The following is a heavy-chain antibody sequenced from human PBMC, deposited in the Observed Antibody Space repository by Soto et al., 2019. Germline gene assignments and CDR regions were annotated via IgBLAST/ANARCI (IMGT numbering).Heavy chain of an antibody. D-gene: IGHD2-2*02. J-gene: IGHJ2*01. V-gene: IGHV3-23*01. CDR1: GFTFNSYA. Sequence: EVQLLESGGGLVQPGGSLRLSCAASGFTFNSYAMSWVRQAPGKGLEWVSAISGSGGSTYYADSVKGRFTISRDNSKNTLYLQMNSLRAEDTAVYYCAKEVGSVPAAIGWGYFDLWGRGTLVTVSS. CDR3: AKEVGSVPAAIGWGYFDL. CDR2: ISGSGGST.